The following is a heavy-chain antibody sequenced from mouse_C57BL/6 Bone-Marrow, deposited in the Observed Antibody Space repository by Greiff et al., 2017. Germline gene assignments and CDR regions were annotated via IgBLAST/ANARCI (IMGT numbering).Heavy chain of an antibody. Sequence: VQLQQPGAELVKPGASVKMSCKASGYTFTSYWITWVKQRPGQGLEWIGDIYPGSGSTNYNEKFKSKATLTVDTSSSTAYMQLSSLTSEDSAVYYCATGIYYGYDRVYAMDYWGQGTSVTVSS. J-gene: IGHJ4*01. CDR2: IYPGSGST. V-gene: IGHV1-55*01. CDR1: GYTFTSYW. CDR3: ATGIYYGYDRVYAMDY. D-gene: IGHD2-2*01.